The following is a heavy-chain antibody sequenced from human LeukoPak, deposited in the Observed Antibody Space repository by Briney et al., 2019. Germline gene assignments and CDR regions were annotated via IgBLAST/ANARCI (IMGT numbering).Heavy chain of an antibody. CDR1: GYIFTGYY. J-gene: IGHJ4*02. V-gene: IGHV1-2*02. CDR2: INPDNGDT. CDR3: ARAMGGDNSGYRPFDY. D-gene: IGHD3-22*01. Sequence: TSVKVSCKASGYIFTGYYMHWVRQAPGQGLEWMGWINPDNGDTSYAQMLQARVTMTRDTSISTAYMELSSLRSDDTAVYYCARAMGGDNSGYRPFDYRGQGTLVTVSS.